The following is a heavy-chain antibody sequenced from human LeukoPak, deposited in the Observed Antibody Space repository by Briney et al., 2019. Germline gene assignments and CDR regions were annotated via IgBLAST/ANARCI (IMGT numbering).Heavy chain of an antibody. D-gene: IGHD6-13*01. CDR3: ARDASSSWYGEGHAFDI. V-gene: IGHV3-30*04. CDR1: GFTFSSYA. J-gene: IGHJ3*02. CDR2: ISYDGSNK. Sequence: GGSLRLSCAASGFTFSSYAMHWVRQAPGKGLEWVAVISYDGSNKYYADSVKGRFTISRDNSKNTLYLQMNSLRAGDTAVYYCARDASSSWYGEGHAFDIWGQGTMVTVSS.